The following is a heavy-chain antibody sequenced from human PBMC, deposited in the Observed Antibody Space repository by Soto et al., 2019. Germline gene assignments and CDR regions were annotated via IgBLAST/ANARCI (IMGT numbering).Heavy chain of an antibody. CDR2: INAGNGNT. J-gene: IGHJ4*02. CDR1: GYTFTSYA. CDR3: ARAGCSGGSCSPAIDY. D-gene: IGHD2-15*01. Sequence: VKVSCKASGYTFTSYAMHWVRQAPGQRLEWMGRINAGNGNTKYSQKFQGRVTITRDTSASTAYMELSSLRSEDTAVYYCARAGCSGGSCSPAIDYWGQGTLVTVSS. V-gene: IGHV1-3*01.